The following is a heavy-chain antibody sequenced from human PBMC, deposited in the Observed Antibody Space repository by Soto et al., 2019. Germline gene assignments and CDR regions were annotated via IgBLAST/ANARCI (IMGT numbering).Heavy chain of an antibody. D-gene: IGHD3-22*01. J-gene: IGHJ5*02. V-gene: IGHV1-69*12. CDR1: GGTFSSYA. CDR2: IIPIFGTA. CDR3: ARDRGHSSGYYPYWFDP. Sequence: QVQLVQSGAEVKKPGSSVKVSCKASGGTFSSYAISWVRQAPGQGLEWMGEIIPIFGTANYAQKFQGRVTITADESTSTAYMELSSLRSEDTAVYYCARDRGHSSGYYPYWFDPWGQGPLVTVSS.